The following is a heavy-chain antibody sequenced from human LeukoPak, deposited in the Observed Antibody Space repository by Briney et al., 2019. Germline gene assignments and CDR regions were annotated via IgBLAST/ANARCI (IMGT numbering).Heavy chain of an antibody. V-gene: IGHV3-48*03. CDR3: ARDSGRCDDINCHHFDS. J-gene: IGHJ4*02. D-gene: IGHD1-1*01. Sequence: PGGSLRLSCAASGFSFSTYEMNWVRQAPGKGLEWISYISDRGTPVYYADSVKGRFTISRDNAKNSLYLQMNSLRGGDTAVYYCARDSGRCDDINCHHFDSWGQGTLVTVSS. CDR1: GFSFSTYE. CDR2: ISDRGTPV.